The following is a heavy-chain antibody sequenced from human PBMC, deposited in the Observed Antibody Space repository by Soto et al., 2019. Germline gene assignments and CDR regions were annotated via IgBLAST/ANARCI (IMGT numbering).Heavy chain of an antibody. CDR3: AMFYYDSSGYLPSPYYYYYGMDV. CDR1: GFMFSDYW. Sequence: GGSLRLSCAASGFMFSDYWMHWVRQAPGKGLDWVSRIKNDGTGTMYADSVKGRLSISRDNAKNTLYLQMNSLRAEDTAVYYCAMFYYDSSGYLPSPYYYYYGMDVWGQGTTVTVSS. CDR2: IKNDGTGT. D-gene: IGHD3-22*01. J-gene: IGHJ6*02. V-gene: IGHV3-74*03.